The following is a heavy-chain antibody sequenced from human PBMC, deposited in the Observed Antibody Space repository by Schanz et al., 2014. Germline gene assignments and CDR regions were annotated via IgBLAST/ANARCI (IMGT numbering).Heavy chain of an antibody. CDR2: IKGKSDGETT. CDR1: GFIFSDAW. J-gene: IGHJ6*02. Sequence: EVQLVESGGGLVKPGGSLRLSCAASGFIFSDAWMSWVRQAPGKGLEWVGRIKGKSDGETTNYAAPVKGRFTISRDDSKAALFPQMTSLKSEDTAVYYCATRRTPDIALMGGMDVWGQGTTVTVSS. CDR3: ATRRTPDIALMGGMDV. V-gene: IGHV3-15*05. D-gene: IGHD2-8*01.